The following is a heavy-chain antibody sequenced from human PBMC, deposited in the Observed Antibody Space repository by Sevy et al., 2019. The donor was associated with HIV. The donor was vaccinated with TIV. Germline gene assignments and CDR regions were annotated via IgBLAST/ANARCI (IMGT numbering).Heavy chain of an antibody. CDR3: ARARAYCSSTSCYYYYYGMDV. Sequence: GGSLRLSCAASGFTFSSYWMHWVRQAPGKGLVWVSRINSDGSSTSYADSVKGRFTISRDNAKNTLYLQMNSLRAEDTAVYYCARARAYCSSTSCYYYYYGMDVWGQGTTVTVSS. CDR1: GFTFSSYW. CDR2: INSDGSST. J-gene: IGHJ6*02. V-gene: IGHV3-74*01. D-gene: IGHD2-2*01.